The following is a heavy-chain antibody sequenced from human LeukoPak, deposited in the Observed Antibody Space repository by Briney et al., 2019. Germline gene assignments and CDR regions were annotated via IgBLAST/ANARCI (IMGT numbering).Heavy chain of an antibody. CDR1: GGSISSYY. Sequence: SETLSLTCTVSGGSISSYYWSWIRQPPGKGLEWIGYIYYSGSTNYNPSLKSRVTISVDTSKNQFSLKLSSVTAADTAVYYCARHLSSWQTDYWGQGTLVTVSS. J-gene: IGHJ4*02. D-gene: IGHD6-13*01. CDR3: ARHLSSWQTDY. V-gene: IGHV4-59*08. CDR2: IYYSGST.